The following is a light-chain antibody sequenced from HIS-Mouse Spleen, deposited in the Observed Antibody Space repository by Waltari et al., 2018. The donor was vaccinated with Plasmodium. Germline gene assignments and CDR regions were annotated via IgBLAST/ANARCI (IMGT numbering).Light chain of an antibody. CDR2: GAS. Sequence: EIVMTQSPATLSVSPGERATLSCRASQSVSSNLAWYQQTPGQAPMLLIYGASTRATGIPARFSGSGSGTEFTLTISSLQSEDFAVYYCQQYNNWSFTFGPGTKVDIK. V-gene: IGKV3-15*01. J-gene: IGKJ3*01. CDR1: QSVSSN. CDR3: QQYNNWSFT.